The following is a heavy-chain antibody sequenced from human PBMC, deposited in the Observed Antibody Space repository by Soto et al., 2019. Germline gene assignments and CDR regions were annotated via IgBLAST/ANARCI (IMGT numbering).Heavy chain of an antibody. Sequence: SETLSLTCAISGDSVSSNFWWNWVRQPPGQGLEWIGQISHGGRTNYSPSLRSRLTLSIDKSRNLFSLNLTSVTAADTAVYYCARSPSDYPFDNWGRGTLVTVSS. V-gene: IGHV4-4*02. CDR2: ISHGGRT. CDR3: ARSPSDYPFDN. D-gene: IGHD4-17*01. J-gene: IGHJ4*02. CDR1: GDSVSSNFW.